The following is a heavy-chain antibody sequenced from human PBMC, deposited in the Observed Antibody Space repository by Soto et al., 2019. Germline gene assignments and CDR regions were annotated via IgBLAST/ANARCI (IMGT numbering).Heavy chain of an antibody. CDR3: ARDRLRFAPTWFAP. CDR1: GFTFSSYW. V-gene: IGHV3-7*01. D-gene: IGHD3-3*01. Sequence: EVQLVESGGGLVQPGGSLRLSCAASGFTFSSYWMSWVRQAPGKGLEWVANIKQDGSEKYYVDSVKGRFTISRDNAKNPWYLKRTSLRAEATAVYYWARDRLRFAPTWFAPWGREPWSPSPQ. CDR2: IKQDGSEK. J-gene: IGHJ5*02.